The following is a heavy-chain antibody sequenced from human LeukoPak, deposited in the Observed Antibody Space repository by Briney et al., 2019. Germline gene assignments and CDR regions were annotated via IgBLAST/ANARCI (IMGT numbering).Heavy chain of an antibody. CDR2: MNPNSGNT. CDR1: GYTFTSYD. V-gene: IGHV1-8*01. J-gene: IGHJ6*02. Sequence: GASVKVSCKASGYTFTSYDINWVRQATGQGLEWMGWMNPNSGNTGYAQEFQGRVTMTRNTSISTAYMELSSLRSEDTAVYYCARQGYYYDSSGYYPPYYYYYGMDVWGQGTTVTVSS. CDR3: ARQGYYYDSSGYYPPYYYYYGMDV. D-gene: IGHD3-22*01.